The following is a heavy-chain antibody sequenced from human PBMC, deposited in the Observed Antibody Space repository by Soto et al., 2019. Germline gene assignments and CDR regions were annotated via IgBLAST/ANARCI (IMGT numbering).Heavy chain of an antibody. CDR2: IYPGDSDT. D-gene: IGHD3-22*01. V-gene: IGHV5-51*01. J-gene: IGHJ3*02. Sequence: GESLKISCKGSGYSFTSYWIGWVRQMPGKGLEWMGIIYPGDSDTRYSPSFQGQVTISADKSISTAYLQWSSLRASDTAMYYCARQLDSSGYYWAIWGQGTMVTVSS. CDR1: GYSFTSYW. CDR3: ARQLDSSGYYWAI.